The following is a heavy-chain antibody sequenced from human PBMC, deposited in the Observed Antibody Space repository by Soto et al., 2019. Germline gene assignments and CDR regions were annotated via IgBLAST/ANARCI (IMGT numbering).Heavy chain of an antibody. J-gene: IGHJ6*02. Sequence: PGGSLRLSCAASGFTFSSYAMSWVRQAPGKGLEWVSAISGSGGSTYYADSVKGRFTISRDNSKNTLYLQMNSLRAEDTAVYYCAKDSPAYSNYYYYYYGKDVWGQGTTVTVSS. D-gene: IGHD4-4*01. V-gene: IGHV3-23*01. CDR3: AKDSPAYSNYYYYYYGKDV. CDR1: GFTFSSYA. CDR2: ISGSGGST.